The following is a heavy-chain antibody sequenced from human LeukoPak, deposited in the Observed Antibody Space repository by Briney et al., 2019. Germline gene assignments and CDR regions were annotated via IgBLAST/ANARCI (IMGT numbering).Heavy chain of an antibody. CDR2: IYYSGST. V-gene: IGHV4-39*01. CDR1: GGSISSSSYY. CDR3: ARREEPRGYYDSSGYQNAFDI. D-gene: IGHD3-22*01. Sequence: SETLSLTCTVSGGSISSSSYYWGWIRQPPGKGLEWIGSIYYSGSTHYNPSLKSRVTISVDTSKNQFSLKLSSVTAADTAVYYCARREEPRGYYDSSGYQNAFDIWGQGTMVTVSS. J-gene: IGHJ3*02.